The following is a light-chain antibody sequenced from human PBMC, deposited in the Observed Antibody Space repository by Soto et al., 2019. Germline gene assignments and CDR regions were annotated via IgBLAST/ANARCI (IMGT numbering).Light chain of an antibody. CDR2: EVS. CDR3: ATWEDNLTARV. V-gene: IGLV2-14*01. Sequence: QSALTQPASVSGSPGQSITISCTGTSSDVGGYNYVSWYQQQSGKAPKLMIHEVSNRPSGVSNRFSGSKSGNTASLTISGLQAEDEADYYCATWEDNLTARVFGGGTKLTVL. J-gene: IGLJ3*02. CDR1: SSDVGGYNY.